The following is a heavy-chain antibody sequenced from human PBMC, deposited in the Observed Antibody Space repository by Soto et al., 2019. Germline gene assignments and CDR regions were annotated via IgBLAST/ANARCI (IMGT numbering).Heavy chain of an antibody. CDR3: TTGVY. Sequence: EVQLVESGGGFVEPGGSLRLSCEASGFANIRKAGMYCVRQAPGKGLEWVGHIKSRSGGGTTGYAAPLQGRFSISRDDSANALFLQMNSLKVEDTAFYYCTTGVYWGQGTLATVSS. CDR2: IKSRSGGGTT. J-gene: IGHJ4*02. CDR1: GFANIRKAG. D-gene: IGHD3-10*01. V-gene: IGHV3-15*07.